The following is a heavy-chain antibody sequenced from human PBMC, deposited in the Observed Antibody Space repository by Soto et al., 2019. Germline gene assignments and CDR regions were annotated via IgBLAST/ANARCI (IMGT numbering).Heavy chain of an antibody. V-gene: IGHV4-59*01. CDR3: ARRTVTTIYYYSMDV. CDR2: IYYSGST. Sequence: SETLSLTCTVSGGSISSYYWTWIRQPPGKGLEWIGYIYYSGSTYYNPSLKSRVTISVDTSKNQFSLRLNSVTAADTAVYYCARRTVTTIYYYSMDVWGQGTAVTVSS. J-gene: IGHJ6*02. CDR1: GGSISSYY. D-gene: IGHD4-17*01.